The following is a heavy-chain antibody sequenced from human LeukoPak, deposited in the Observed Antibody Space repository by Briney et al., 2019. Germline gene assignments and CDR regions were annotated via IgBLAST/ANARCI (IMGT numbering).Heavy chain of an antibody. J-gene: IGHJ4*02. CDR3: ARDLPRGYSYGLDY. D-gene: IGHD5-18*01. Sequence: GGSLRLSCAASGFTFSSYGMHWVRQAPGKGLEWVAVIWYDGSNKYYADSVKGRFTISRDNSKNTLYLQMNSLRAEDTAVYYCARDLPRGYSYGLDYWGQGTLVTVSS. V-gene: IGHV3-33*01. CDR2: IWYDGSNK. CDR1: GFTFSSYG.